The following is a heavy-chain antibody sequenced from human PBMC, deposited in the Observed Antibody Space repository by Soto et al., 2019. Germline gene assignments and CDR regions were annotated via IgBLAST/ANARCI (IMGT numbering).Heavy chain of an antibody. J-gene: IGHJ4*02. V-gene: IGHV3-7*05. CDR2: IMQDGSEK. D-gene: IGHD3-22*01. CDR1: GFTLSTYW. Sequence: GGSLRLSCVASGFTLSTYWMSWVRQAPGKGLEWVANIMQDGSEKYYVDSVKGRFTISRDNAKNSLYLQMNSLRAEDTAVYYCAREPTTHYYDSSGYFAYWGQGILVTVSS. CDR3: AREPTTHYYDSSGYFAY.